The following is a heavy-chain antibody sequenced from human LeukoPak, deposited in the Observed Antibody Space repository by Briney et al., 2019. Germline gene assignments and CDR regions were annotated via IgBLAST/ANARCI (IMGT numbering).Heavy chain of an antibody. D-gene: IGHD6-6*01. CDR2: ISYDGSNK. V-gene: IGHV3-30*04. CDR3: ARGSHRIEYRRSAAFDP. Sequence: GGSLRLSCAASGFTFSSYAIHWVRQAPGKGLEWVAVISYDGSNKNYADSVKGRFSISRDDSKNTLYLQMNSLRAEDTAVYYCARGSHRIEYRRSAAFDPWGQGTLVTVSS. J-gene: IGHJ5*02. CDR1: GFTFSSYA.